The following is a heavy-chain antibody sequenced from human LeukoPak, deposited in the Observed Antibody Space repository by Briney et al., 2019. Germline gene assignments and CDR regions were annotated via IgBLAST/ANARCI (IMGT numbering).Heavy chain of an antibody. D-gene: IGHD4-17*01. J-gene: IGHJ3*02. Sequence: KTSETPSLTCTVYGGSFSGYYWSWVRQPPGNGLEWIGEINHRGNTNYNPSLKSRVTIIADTSKNQFSLKLSSVTAADTAVYYCARTDYGDYVPIDAFDIWGQGTMVTVSS. CDR1: GGSFSGYY. CDR2: INHRGNT. CDR3: ARTDYGDYVPIDAFDI. V-gene: IGHV4-34*01.